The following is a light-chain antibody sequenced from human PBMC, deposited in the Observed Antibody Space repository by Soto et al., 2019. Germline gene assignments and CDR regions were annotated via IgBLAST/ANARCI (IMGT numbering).Light chain of an antibody. CDR1: QSVWTY. V-gene: IGKV3-20*01. CDR2: DAS. Sequence: EILLTQSPATLALYPGERATLSCRASQSVWTYLAWYQQKRGQAPRLLMYDASNRASGVPARFSGSGSGTDFSLTISRLELEDFAVYYCQQYGGSHPITFGQGTRLEIK. CDR3: QQYGGSHPIT. J-gene: IGKJ5*01.